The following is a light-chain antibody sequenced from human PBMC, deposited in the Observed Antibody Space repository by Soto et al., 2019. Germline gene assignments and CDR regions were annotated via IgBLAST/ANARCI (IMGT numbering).Light chain of an antibody. CDR2: LNSDGSH. CDR1: SGHNNYA. Sequence: PVLTQSPSASASLGASVKLTCTLSSGHNNYAIAWHQQQPEKGPRYLMKLNSDGSHSKGDGIPDRFSGSSSGAERYLTISNLQSEDEADYYCQTWGTGIQVFGGGTKLTVL. J-gene: IGLJ3*02. CDR3: QTWGTGIQV. V-gene: IGLV4-69*01.